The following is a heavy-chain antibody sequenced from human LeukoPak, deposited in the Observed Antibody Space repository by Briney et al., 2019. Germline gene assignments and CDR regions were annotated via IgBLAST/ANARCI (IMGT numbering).Heavy chain of an antibody. D-gene: IGHD1-26*01. CDR1: GYTFTSYY. Sequence: ASVKVSCKASGYTFTSYYMHWVRQAPGQGLEWMGCVNPNSGDTNYAQKFQGSVTMTRDTSISTVYMELSRLRSDDTVVYYCARASGSYWWFDSWGQGTLVTVSS. J-gene: IGHJ5*01. V-gene: IGHV1-2*02. CDR2: VNPNSGDT. CDR3: ARASGSYWWFDS.